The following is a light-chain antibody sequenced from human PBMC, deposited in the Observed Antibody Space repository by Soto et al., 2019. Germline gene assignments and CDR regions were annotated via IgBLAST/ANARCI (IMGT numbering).Light chain of an antibody. J-gene: IGKJ2*01. Sequence: EIVLTQSPGTLSLSPGERATLSCRASQSVSSSYLAWYQQKPGQAPRLLIYGASSRATGIPDRFSGSGSETDFTLTISRLEPEEFAVYYWQQYGSSHTFGQGTKLEIK. CDR2: GAS. CDR3: QQYGSSHT. CDR1: QSVSSSY. V-gene: IGKV3-20*01.